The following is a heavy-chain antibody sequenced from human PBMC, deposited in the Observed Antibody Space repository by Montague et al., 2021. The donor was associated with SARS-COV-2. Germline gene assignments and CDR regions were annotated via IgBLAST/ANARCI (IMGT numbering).Heavy chain of an antibody. CDR3: ARHYSATRLAVY. Sequence: SETLSLTCTVSGGSISSFYWSWFRQPPGKGLEWIGYISHRGSTNYNPSLTTRVTMSVDTSKNQFSLKVNSVTAADTAVYYCARHYSATRLAVYWGQGTLVTVSS. J-gene: IGHJ4*02. CDR2: ISHRGST. V-gene: IGHV4-59*08. CDR1: GGSISSFY. D-gene: IGHD2-15*01.